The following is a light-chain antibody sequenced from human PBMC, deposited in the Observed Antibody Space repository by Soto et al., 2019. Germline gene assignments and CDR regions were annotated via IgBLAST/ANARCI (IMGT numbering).Light chain of an antibody. Sequence: EIVMTQSPATLSVSQVERVTLSCRASQSVSSNLAWYQQKPGQAPRLLISGASSRAADIPDRFSGSGSGTDFTLTINRLEPEDFAVYYCQQYDSSPRTFGQGTKVDNK. V-gene: IGKV3-20*01. CDR2: GAS. CDR1: QSVSSN. CDR3: QQYDSSPRT. J-gene: IGKJ1*01.